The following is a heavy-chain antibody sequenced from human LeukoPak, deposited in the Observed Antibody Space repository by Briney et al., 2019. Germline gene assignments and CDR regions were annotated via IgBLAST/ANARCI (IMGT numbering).Heavy chain of an antibody. V-gene: IGHV3-7*01. D-gene: IGHD3-9*01. CDR1: GFTFSSYW. CDR3: ARENVFAWAGYYFDY. CDR2: IKQDGSEK. Sequence: GGSLRLSCAASGFTFSSYWMSWVRQAPGKGLEWVANIKQDGSEKYYVDAVKGRFTISRDNAKNSLYLQMNSLRAEDTAVYYCARENVFAWAGYYFDYWGQGTLVTVCS. J-gene: IGHJ4*02.